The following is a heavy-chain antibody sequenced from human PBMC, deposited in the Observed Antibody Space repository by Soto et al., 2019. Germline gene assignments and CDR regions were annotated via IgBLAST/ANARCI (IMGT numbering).Heavy chain of an antibody. V-gene: IGHV3-66*01. D-gene: IGHD6-19*01. J-gene: IGHJ4*02. CDR2: IFSDGTT. CDR1: GFTVSSSY. Sequence: EVQLVESGGGLVQPGGSLRLSCAASGFTVSSSYMSWVRQAPGKGLEYVSVIFSDGTTYYADSVKGRFTISRDNSTTTLYLQMNSLRAEDTAVYYCARDQADYSGGWPLDFWGQGTLVTVSS. CDR3: ARDQADYSGGWPLDF.